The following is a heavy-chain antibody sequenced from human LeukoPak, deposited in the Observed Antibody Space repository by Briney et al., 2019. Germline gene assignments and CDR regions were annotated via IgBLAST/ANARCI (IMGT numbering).Heavy chain of an antibody. D-gene: IGHD1-26*01. CDR2: ISSGATTT. CDR3: AKGTVGAKF. CDR1: GFTLTSNS. J-gene: IGHJ4*02. Sequence: PGGSLRLSCATSGFTLTSNSMNWVRQAPGKGLEWISYISSGATTTYYADSVEGRFTISRDTAQNSLYLQMNFLRVDDTAVYYCAKGTVGAKFWGQGTLVIVSS. V-gene: IGHV3-48*04.